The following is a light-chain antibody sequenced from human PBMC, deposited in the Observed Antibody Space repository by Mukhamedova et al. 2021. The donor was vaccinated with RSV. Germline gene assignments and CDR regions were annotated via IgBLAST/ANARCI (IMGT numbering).Light chain of an antibody. V-gene: IGLV2-14*01. CDR1: DVGGYNH. Sequence: DVGGYNHVAWYQQHPAKAPKLLIYEVSNRPSGVSHRFFGSNLGNPASLPISGLQAEDEADYYSSSYSTSGTPPLVFGLGATFTVL. J-gene: IGLJ1*01. CDR2: EVS. CDR3: SSYSTSGTPPLV.